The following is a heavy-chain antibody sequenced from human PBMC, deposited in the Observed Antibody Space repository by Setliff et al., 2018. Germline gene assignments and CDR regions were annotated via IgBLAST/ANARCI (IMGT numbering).Heavy chain of an antibody. CDR2: IYYSGST. CDR3: ARLWSSYESNTYFYPKYFDF. J-gene: IGHJ4*02. D-gene: IGHD3-3*01. CDR1: GGSISTYY. V-gene: IGHV4-59*01. Sequence: PSETLSLTCTVSGGSISTYYWSWIRQPPGKGLEWIGYIYYSGSTNSNPSLKSRVTISVDTSTNQFSLKLNSVTAADTAVYYCARLWSSYESNTYFYPKYFDFWGQGTLVTVSS.